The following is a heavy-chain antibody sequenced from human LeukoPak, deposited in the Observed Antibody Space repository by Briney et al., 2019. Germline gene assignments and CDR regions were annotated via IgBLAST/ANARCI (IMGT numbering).Heavy chain of an antibody. J-gene: IGHJ4*02. D-gene: IGHD4-23*01. CDR3: ALAMGHGGLDY. CDR1: GFTFSSYG. Sequence: PGGSLRLSCAASGFTFSSYGMHWVRQAPGKGLEWVAVISYDGSNKYYADSVKGRFTISRDNSKNTLYLQMNSLRAEDTAVYYCALAMGHGGLDYWGQGTLVTVSS. CDR2: ISYDGSNK. V-gene: IGHV3-30*03.